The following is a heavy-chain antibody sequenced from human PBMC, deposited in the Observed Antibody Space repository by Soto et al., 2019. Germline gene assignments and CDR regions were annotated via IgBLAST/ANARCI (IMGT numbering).Heavy chain of an antibody. CDR3: ARRKERSGPNYFDY. CDR2: MNPYTGKA. J-gene: IGHJ4*02. D-gene: IGHD6-25*01. V-gene: IGHV1-8*01. CDR1: GYTFTTYD. Sequence: GASVKVSCKASGYTFTTYDINWVRQAPGQGLEWMGWMNPYTGKAGYAQKFQGRVTMTRDNSISTAHMELSSLRSEDTAVYYCARRKERSGPNYFDYWGLGTLVTVSS.